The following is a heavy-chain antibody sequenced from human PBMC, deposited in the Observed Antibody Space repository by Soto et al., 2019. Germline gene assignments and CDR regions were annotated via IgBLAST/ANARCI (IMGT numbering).Heavy chain of an antibody. V-gene: IGHV2-5*02. Sequence: QITLTESGPPLVNPTQPLTLTCTFSGFSLSSSRVGVAWIRQPPGKALEWLAVIYWDGDKRYSPSLRSRLTITKDTSKNQVVLTMTNVDPVDTATYFCAHLMITYGGVVADDAFDFWGQGTMVTISS. CDR2: IYWDGDK. CDR1: GFSLSSSRVG. D-gene: IGHD3-16*02. J-gene: IGHJ3*01. CDR3: AHLMITYGGVVADDAFDF.